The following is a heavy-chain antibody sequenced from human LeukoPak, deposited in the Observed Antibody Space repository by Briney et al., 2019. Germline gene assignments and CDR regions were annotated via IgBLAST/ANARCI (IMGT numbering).Heavy chain of an antibody. CDR2: INPNSGGT. CDR1: GYTFTGYY. CDR3: ARGKAVASRIFDY. V-gene: IGHV1-2*06. D-gene: IGHD6-19*01. Sequence: GASVTVSCKASGYTFTGYYMHWLRQAPGQGHEWMGRINPNSGGTNYAQKFQGRVTMTRDTYISTAYMELSRLRSDDTAVYYCARGKAVASRIFDYWGQGTLVTVSS. J-gene: IGHJ4*02.